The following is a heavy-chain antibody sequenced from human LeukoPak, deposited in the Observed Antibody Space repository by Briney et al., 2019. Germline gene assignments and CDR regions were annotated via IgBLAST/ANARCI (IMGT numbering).Heavy chain of an antibody. CDR2: IYYTGST. D-gene: IGHD3-16*01. CDR1: GGSISSYY. J-gene: IGHJ4*02. V-gene: IGHV4-59*01. Sequence: SETLSLTCTVSGGSISSYYWSWIRQPPGKGLEWIGFIYYTGSTNYNPSLKSRVTISVDTSKSHFSLRLNSVTAADTAVYFCASARGGVGELSYFDYWGQGTLVTVSS. CDR3: ASARGGVGELSYFDY.